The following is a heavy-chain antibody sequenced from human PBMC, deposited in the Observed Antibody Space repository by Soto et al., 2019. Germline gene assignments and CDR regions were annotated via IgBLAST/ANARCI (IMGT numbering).Heavy chain of an antibody. CDR2: ISGSGGST. D-gene: IGHD5-18*01. CDR3: AKGHRAMVGFDY. Sequence: XGSLLLSCAASGFTFRSYAMSWVRQAPGKGLEWVSAISGSGGSTYYADSVKGRFTISRDNSKNTLYLQMNSLRAEDTAVYYCAKGHRAMVGFDYWGQGTLVIVSS. J-gene: IGHJ4*02. CDR1: GFTFRSYA. V-gene: IGHV3-23*01.